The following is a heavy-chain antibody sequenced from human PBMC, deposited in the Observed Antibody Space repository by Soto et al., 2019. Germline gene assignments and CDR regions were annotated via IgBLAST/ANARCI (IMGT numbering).Heavy chain of an antibody. J-gene: IGHJ4*02. D-gene: IGHD6-6*01. CDR2: LNPHSGKA. CDR3: ARVSSIAARRAYDS. V-gene: IGHV1-8*01. CDR1: GYTFTIHD. Sequence: ASVKVSCKASGYTFTIHDIHWVRQAPGQGLEWMAGLNPHSGKAAYAQRFQGRLTMTGNASTSTAYMELSGLRSEDTAMYYCARVSSIAARRAYDSWGQGTLVTVSS.